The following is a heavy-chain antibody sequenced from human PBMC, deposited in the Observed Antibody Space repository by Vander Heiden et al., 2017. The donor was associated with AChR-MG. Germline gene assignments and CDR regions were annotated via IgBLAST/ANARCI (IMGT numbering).Heavy chain of an antibody. J-gene: IGHJ6*02. Sequence: VQPLASGGGLVQPGWSLRLSCAASGFTLRSHAGSWVRRDPGKGLEGVSCISGSGGSTYYEDSVKGRFTISRDNSKNTLYLQMNSLRAEDTAVYYCAKDSIWFGAEAYYYGMDVWGQGTTVTVSS. CDR3: AKDSIWFGAEAYYYGMDV. CDR1: GFTLRSHA. D-gene: IGHD3-10*01. CDR2: ISGSGGST. V-gene: IGHV3-23*01.